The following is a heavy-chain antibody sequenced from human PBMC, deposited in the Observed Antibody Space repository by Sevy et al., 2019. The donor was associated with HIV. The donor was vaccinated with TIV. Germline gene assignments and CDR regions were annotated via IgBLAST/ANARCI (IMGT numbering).Heavy chain of an antibody. D-gene: IGHD6-6*01. J-gene: IGHJ4*02. CDR1: GFTFSSYW. V-gene: IGHV3-74*01. Sequence: GGSLRLSCAASGFTFSSYWMHWVRQAPGKGLMWVSRINSDGSSTSYADSVKGRFTISRDNAKNTLYLQMNSLRAEDTAVYYCARAPYSSSSFDYWGQRTLVTVSS. CDR2: INSDGSST. CDR3: ARAPYSSSSFDY.